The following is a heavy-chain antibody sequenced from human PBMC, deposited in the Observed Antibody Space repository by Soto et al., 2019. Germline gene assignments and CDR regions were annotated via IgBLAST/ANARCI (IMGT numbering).Heavy chain of an antibody. CDR2: ISAYNGNT. CDR3: ARGFHGGSDSYIDS. J-gene: IGHJ4*02. V-gene: IGHV1-18*01. Sequence: ASVKVSCKASGYIFTNYGISWVRQAPGQGHEWMGWISAYNGNTNYAQNLQGRVSMTTDTSTSTAYMELRSLRSDDTAVYFCARGFHGGSDSYIDSRGQRAVLTV. CDR1: GYIFTNYG. D-gene: IGHD2-15*01.